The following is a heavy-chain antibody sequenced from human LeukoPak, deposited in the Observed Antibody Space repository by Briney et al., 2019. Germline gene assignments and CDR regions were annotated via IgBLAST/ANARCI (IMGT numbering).Heavy chain of an antibody. V-gene: IGHV1-8*01. CDR3: ARGGGVDYGDYAGSDY. CDR2: MNPYSGNT. J-gene: IGHJ4*02. D-gene: IGHD4-17*01. CDR1: GYTFTSYD. Sequence: ASVKVSCKASGYTFTSYDINWVRRAPGQGLEWMGWMNPYSGNTGYAQKFQGRVTMTRNTSISTAYMERSSLRSEDTAVSYCARGGGVDYGDYAGSDYWGQGTLVTVSS.